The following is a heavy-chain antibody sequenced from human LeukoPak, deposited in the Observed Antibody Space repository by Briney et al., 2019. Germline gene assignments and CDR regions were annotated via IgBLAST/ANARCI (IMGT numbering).Heavy chain of an antibody. CDR3: AKGSSGYFVDL. V-gene: IGHV3-23*01. D-gene: IGHD3-22*01. Sequence: GGSLRLSCAASGFIFNNYGLIWVRQAPGKGLEWVSAISNDGGGTNYADFVKGRFTISRDNSKNTLFLQMNSLRAEDTALYYCAKGSSGYFVDLWGQGNLVTVSS. J-gene: IGHJ5*02. CDR1: GFIFNNYG. CDR2: ISNDGGGT.